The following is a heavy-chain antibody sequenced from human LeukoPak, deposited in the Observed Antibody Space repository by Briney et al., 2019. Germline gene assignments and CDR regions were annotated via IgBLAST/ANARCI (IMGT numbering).Heavy chain of an antibody. D-gene: IGHD1-26*01. CDR2: IYIGGTT. Sequence: GGSLRLSCAASGFTVSDNYMSWVRQAPGKGLEWVSLIYIGGTTYYADSVKGRFTISRDNSKNTLYLQMNSLRAEDTAVYYCARAGHSGSYYGVDYYFDYWGQGTLVTVSS. V-gene: IGHV3-53*01. CDR3: ARAGHSGSYYGVDYYFDY. J-gene: IGHJ4*02. CDR1: GFTVSDNY.